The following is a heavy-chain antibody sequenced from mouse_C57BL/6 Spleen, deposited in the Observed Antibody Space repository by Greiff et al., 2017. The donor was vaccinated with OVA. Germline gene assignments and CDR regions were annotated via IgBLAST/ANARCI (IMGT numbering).Heavy chain of an antibody. CDR1: GYTFTSYW. CDR3: ARFDGNFDY. J-gene: IGHJ2*01. V-gene: IGHV1-69*01. Sequence: VQLQQPGAELVMPGASVKLSCKASGYTFTSYWMHWVKQRPGQGLEWIGEIDPSDSYTNYNQTFKGKSTLTVDKSSSTAYMQLSSLTSEDSAVYYCARFDGNFDYWGQGTTLTVSS. D-gene: IGHD2-1*01. CDR2: IDPSDSYT.